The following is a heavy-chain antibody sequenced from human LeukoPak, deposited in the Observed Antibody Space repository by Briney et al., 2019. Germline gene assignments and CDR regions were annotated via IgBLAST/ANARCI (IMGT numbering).Heavy chain of an antibody. V-gene: IGHV3-21*01. Sequence: GGSLRLSCAASGFTFSNFAMTWVRQAPGKGLEWVSSIVSSSSTYYADSLKGRFTISRDNAKNSLYLQMNSLRAEDTAVYYCARIGAGSSRDYWGQGTLVTVSS. CDR2: IVSSSST. J-gene: IGHJ4*02. D-gene: IGHD6-13*01. CDR1: GFTFSNFA. CDR3: ARIGAGSSRDY.